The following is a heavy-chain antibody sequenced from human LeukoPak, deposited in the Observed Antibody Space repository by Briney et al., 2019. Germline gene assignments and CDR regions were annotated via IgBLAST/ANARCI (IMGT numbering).Heavy chain of an antibody. V-gene: IGHV4-34*01. CDR2: INHSGST. D-gene: IGHD3-10*01. CDR1: GGSFSGYY. J-gene: IGHJ5*02. CDR3: ASALRDWFDP. Sequence: SETLSLTCAVYGGSFSGYYWSWIRQPPGKGLEWIGEINHSGSTNYNPSLKSRVTISVDTSKNQFSLKLSSVTAADTAVYYCASALRDWFDPWGQGTLVTVSS.